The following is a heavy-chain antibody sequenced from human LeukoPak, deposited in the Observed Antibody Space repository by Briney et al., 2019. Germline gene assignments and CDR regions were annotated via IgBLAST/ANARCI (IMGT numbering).Heavy chain of an antibody. J-gene: IGHJ4*02. D-gene: IGHD2-15*01. CDR1: GFTFSSHG. Sequence: GGSLRLSCAASGFTFSSHGMNWVRQAPGKGLEWVSGISPNGVITYYADSVKGRFTISRDNSKGTVYLQMNSLRAEDAAVYYCAPRVVGSAPFDYWGQGTLVTVSS. CDR2: ISPNGVIT. CDR3: APRVVGSAPFDY. V-gene: IGHV3-23*01.